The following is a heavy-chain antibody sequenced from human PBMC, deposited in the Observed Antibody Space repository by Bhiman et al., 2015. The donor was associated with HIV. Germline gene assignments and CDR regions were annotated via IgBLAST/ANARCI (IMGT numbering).Heavy chain of an antibody. Sequence: EVQLVESGGGLVQPGGSLRLSCAASGFTFSSYAMHWVRQAPGKGLEYVSAISSNGGSTYYANSVKGRFTISRDNSKNTLYLQMGSLRAEDMAVYYCARGVPPGYNSDYWGQGTLVTVSS. CDR2: ISSNGGST. CDR1: GFTFSSYA. V-gene: IGHV3-64*01. D-gene: IGHD6-13*01. CDR3: ARGVPPGYNSDY. J-gene: IGHJ4*02.